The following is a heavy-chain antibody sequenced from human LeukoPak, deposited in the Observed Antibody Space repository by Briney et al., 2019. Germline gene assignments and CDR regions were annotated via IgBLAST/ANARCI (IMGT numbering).Heavy chain of an antibody. J-gene: IGHJ4*02. CDR1: GGSISSSSYY. D-gene: IGHD1-26*01. CDR2: IYYSGST. Sequence: SETLSLTCTVSGGSISSSSYYWGWIRQPPGKGLEWIGSIYYSGSTYYNPSLKSRVTISVDTSKNQFSLKLSSVTAADTAVYYCARTGIIVGATPGGYYFDYWGQGTLVTVSS. V-gene: IGHV4-39*01. CDR3: ARTGIIVGATPGGYYFDY.